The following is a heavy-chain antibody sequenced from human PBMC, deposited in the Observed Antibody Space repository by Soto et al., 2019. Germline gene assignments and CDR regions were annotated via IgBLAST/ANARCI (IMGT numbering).Heavy chain of an antibody. CDR1: GGSTSSGGYY. V-gene: IGHV4-31*03. CDR3: ARDAVSNWFDP. J-gene: IGHJ5*02. Sequence: QVQLQESGPGLVKPSQTLSLTCTVSGGSTSSGGYYWSWIRQHPGKGLEWIGYIYYSGSTYYNPSLTSRVTISVDTSKNQFSLKLNSVTAADTAVYYCARDAVSNWFDPWGQGTLVTVSS. D-gene: IGHD2-8*01. CDR2: IYYSGST.